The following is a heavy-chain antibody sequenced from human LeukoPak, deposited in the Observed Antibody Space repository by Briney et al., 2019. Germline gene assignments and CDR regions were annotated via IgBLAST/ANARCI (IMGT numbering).Heavy chain of an antibody. CDR2: INPNSGGT. V-gene: IGHV1-2*02. CDR3: ARDTSYGYYDSHFDY. D-gene: IGHD3-22*01. CDR1: GGTFSSYA. Sequence: ASVKVSCKASGGTFSSYAISWVRQAPGQGLEWMGWINPNSGGTNYAQKFQGRVTMTRDTSISTAYMELSRLRSDDTAVYYCARDTSYGYYDSHFDYWGQGTLVTVSS. J-gene: IGHJ4*02.